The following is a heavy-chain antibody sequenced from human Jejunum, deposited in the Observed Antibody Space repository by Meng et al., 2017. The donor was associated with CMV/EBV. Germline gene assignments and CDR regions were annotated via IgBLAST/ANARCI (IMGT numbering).Heavy chain of an antibody. D-gene: IGHD3-10*01. CDR1: CFSLSTGCVG. V-gene: IGHV2-5*02. Sequence: IAHRASLPARGNPPQPPTQSSTISCFSLSTGCVGCGVLRTPPGKALEYLALIYWDNDKFYSPTLKSRLTIAKDTPKNQVVLKMTNMDPVDTATYYCAHRREHSGSWGWGDFDYWGQGTLVTVSS. CDR3: AHRREHSGSWGWGDFDY. J-gene: IGHJ4*02. CDR2: IYWDNDK.